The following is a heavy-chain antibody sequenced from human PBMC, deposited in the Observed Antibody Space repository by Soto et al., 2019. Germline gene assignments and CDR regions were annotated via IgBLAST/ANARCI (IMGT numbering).Heavy chain of an antibody. CDR2: ISAYIRNT. J-gene: IGHJ4*02. V-gene: IGHV1-18*01. D-gene: IGHD2-2*01. CDR1: GYTFTNYG. Sequence: QVQLVQSGAEVKKPGASVKVSCKASGYTFTNYGVTWVRQAPGQGLEWMGWISAYIRNTNYAQKFQGRVTMTTDTSTSTAYMELRSLRSDDTAVYYCARAWDCSSTSCYSYFDYWGQGTLVSVSS. CDR3: ARAWDCSSTSCYSYFDY.